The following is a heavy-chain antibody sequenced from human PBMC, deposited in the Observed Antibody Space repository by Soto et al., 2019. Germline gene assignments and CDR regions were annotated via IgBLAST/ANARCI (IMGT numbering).Heavy chain of an antibody. D-gene: IGHD3-10*01. CDR2: IYNSGST. J-gene: IGHJ4*02. CDR1: GGSINSGGYY. CDR3: ARGITMVRGVIHTPYFDY. V-gene: IGHV4-31*03. Sequence: SETLSLTCTVSGGSINSGGYYWSWIRQHPGKGLEWIGYIYNSGSTDYNPSLKSRVTISVDTSKNQFSLKLSSVTAADTAVYCCARGITMVRGVIHTPYFDYWGQGTLVTVSS.